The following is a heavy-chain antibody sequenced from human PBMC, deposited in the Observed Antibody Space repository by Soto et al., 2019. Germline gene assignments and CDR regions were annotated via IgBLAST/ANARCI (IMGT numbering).Heavy chain of an antibody. D-gene: IGHD3-10*01. V-gene: IGHV4-34*01. CDR1: GGSFSGYY. CDR3: ARGRGVLLWFGNLNWFDP. J-gene: IGHJ5*02. CDR2: INHSGST. Sequence: SETLALTCAVYGGSFSGYYWSWIRQPPGKGLEWIGEINHSGSTNYNPSLKSRVTISVDTSKNQFSLKLSSVTAADTAVYYCARGRGVLLWFGNLNWFDPWGQGTLVTVSS.